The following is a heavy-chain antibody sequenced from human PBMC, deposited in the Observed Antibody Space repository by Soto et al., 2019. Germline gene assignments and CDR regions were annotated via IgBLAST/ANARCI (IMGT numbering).Heavy chain of an antibody. D-gene: IGHD3-9*01. CDR2: IIPIFGTA. CDR1: GGTFSSYA. V-gene: IGHV1-69*01. CDR3: ARDRGLYDSANRFDP. Sequence: VQLVQSGAEVKKPGSSVKVSCKASGGTFSSYAISWVRQAPGQVLEWMGGIIPIFGTANYAKKLQGKVTISEDESTSTAYMERSSLRSEHTAVYYCARDRGLYDSANRFDPWGQGTLVTVSS. J-gene: IGHJ5*02.